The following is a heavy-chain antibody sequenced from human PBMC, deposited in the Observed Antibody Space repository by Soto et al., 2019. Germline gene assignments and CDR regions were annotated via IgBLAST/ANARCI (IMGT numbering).Heavy chain of an antibody. V-gene: IGHV1-18*01. D-gene: IGHD2-15*01. CDR2: ISAYNGNT. CDR3: ARVTGSGGSGHGDI. CDR1: GYTFTSYG. Sequence: ASVKVSCKASGYTFTSYGISWVRQAPGQGLEWMGWISAYNGNTNYAQKLQGRVTMTTDTSTSTAYMELRSLRSYDTSVYYCARVTGSGGSGHGDIWGQGTMVTVSS. J-gene: IGHJ3*02.